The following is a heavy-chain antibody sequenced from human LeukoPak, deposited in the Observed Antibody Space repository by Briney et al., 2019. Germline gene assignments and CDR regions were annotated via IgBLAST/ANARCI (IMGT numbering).Heavy chain of an antibody. CDR2: ISAYNGNT. CDR3: AREKYDFSPFDY. J-gene: IGHJ4*02. D-gene: IGHD3-3*01. V-gene: IGHV1-18*01. CDR1: GYTFTSHG. Sequence: ASVKVSCKASGYTFTSHGISWVRQAPGQGLEWMGWISAYNGNTNYAQKLQGRVTMTTDTSTSTAYMELRSLRSDDTAVYYCAREKYDFSPFDYWGQGTLVTVSS.